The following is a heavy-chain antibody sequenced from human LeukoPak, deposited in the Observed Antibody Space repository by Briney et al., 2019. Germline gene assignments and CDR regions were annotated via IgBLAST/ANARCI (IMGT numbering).Heavy chain of an antibody. J-gene: IGHJ4*02. CDR1: GLRFSYYA. CDR2: IGTDDVT. D-gene: IGHD6-19*01. CDR3: ANTGPPPYSSGWSSPVVYYFND. Sequence: GGSLRLSCAASGLRFSYYAMSWVRQAPRKGLEWVSSIGTDDVTHYADSVTDRFTISRDNSKNTLHLQMNNLRAEDTAVYHCANTGPPPYSSGWSSPVVYYFNDWGQGTLVTVSS. V-gene: IGHV3-23*01.